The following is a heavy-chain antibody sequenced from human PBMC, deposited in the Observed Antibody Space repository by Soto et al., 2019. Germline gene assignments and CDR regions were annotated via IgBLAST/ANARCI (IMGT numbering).Heavy chain of an antibody. CDR2: ISYDGSNK. D-gene: IGHD5-12*01. CDR3: ARELERGYSGYEDFDY. CDR1: GFTFSSYA. V-gene: IGHV3-30-3*01. J-gene: IGHJ4*02. Sequence: GGSLRLSCAASGFTFSSYAMHWVRQAPGKGLKWVAVISYDGSNKYYADSVKGRFTISRDNSKNTLYLQMNSLRAEDTAVFYWARELERGYSGYEDFDYWGQGTLVTVSS.